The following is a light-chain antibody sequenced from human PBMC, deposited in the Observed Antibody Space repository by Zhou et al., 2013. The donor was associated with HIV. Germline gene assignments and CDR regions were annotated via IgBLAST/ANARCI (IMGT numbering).Light chain of an antibody. V-gene: IGKV2-29*02. CDR3: MQGIHLPLT. Sequence: DIVMTQTPLSLSVTPGQPASISCKSSQSLVHSDGRTYLYWYLQKPGQSPQLLIYEVSSRFSGVPDRFSGSGSGTDFTLKISRVRLRMWGFHCMQGIHLPLTFGGGTKVEIK. J-gene: IGKJ4*01. CDR1: QSLVHSDGRTY. CDR2: EVS.